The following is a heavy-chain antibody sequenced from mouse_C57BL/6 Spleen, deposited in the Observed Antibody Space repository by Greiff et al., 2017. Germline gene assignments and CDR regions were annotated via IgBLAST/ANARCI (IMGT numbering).Heavy chain of an antibody. CDR2: IDPSDSYT. CDR3: ARKEGSSGYVGY. D-gene: IGHD3-2*02. J-gene: IGHJ2*01. Sequence: QVQLKQPGAELVKPGASVKLSCKASGYTFTSYWMQWVKQRPGQGLEWIGEIDPSDSYTNYNQKFKGKATLTVDTSSSTAYMQLSSLTSEDSAVYYCARKEGSSGYVGYWGQGTTLTVSS. V-gene: IGHV1-50*01. CDR1: GYTFTSYW.